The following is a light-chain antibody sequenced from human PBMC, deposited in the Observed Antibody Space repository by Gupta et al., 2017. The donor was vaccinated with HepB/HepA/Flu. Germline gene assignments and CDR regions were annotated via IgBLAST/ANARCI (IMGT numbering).Light chain of an antibody. CDR2: AAS. CDR3: QQSYMTPDT. V-gene: IGKV1-39*01. CDR1: QRISKF. Sequence: DIQMTQSPSSLSASVGDRVIITCRASQRISKFLNWYQQKPGKAPRLLVYAASNLQSGVPSRFRGSGSGTDFSLTISSLQPEDFATYYCQQSYMTPDTFGGGTKVRSN. J-gene: IGKJ4*01.